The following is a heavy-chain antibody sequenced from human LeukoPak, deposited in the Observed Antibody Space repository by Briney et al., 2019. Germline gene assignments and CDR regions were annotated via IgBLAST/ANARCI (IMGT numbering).Heavy chain of an antibody. CDR2: ISGSGGST. Sequence: PGGSLRLSCAASGFTFSSYAMSWVRQAPGKGLEWVSAISGSGGSTYYADSVKGRFTISRDNSKNTLYLQTNSLRAEDTAVYYCAKDGEYYGSGSYSDYWGQGTLVTVSS. J-gene: IGHJ4*02. CDR1: GFTFSSYA. V-gene: IGHV3-23*01. D-gene: IGHD3-10*01. CDR3: AKDGEYYGSGSYSDY.